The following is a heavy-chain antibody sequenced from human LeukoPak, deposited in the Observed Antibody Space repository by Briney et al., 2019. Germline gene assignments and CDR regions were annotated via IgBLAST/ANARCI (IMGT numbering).Heavy chain of an antibody. CDR1: GFTFDDTA. V-gene: IGHV3-43*02. Sequence: PGGSLRLSCAASGFTFDDTAMHWVRQAPGKGLEWVSLINGDGGSTYYADSVKGRFAISRDNSKNSLYLQMSSLRTADTALYYCAKDTVELTGYYLHGPFDYWGQGTLATVSS. CDR2: INGDGGST. D-gene: IGHD3-9*01. CDR3: AKDTVELTGYYLHGPFDY. J-gene: IGHJ4*02.